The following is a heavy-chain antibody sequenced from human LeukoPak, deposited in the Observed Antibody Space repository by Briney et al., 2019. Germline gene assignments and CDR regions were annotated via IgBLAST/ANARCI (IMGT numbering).Heavy chain of an antibody. CDR2: IYYSGST. Sequence: PSETLSLTCTVSGGSISSHYWSWIRQPPGKGLEWIGYIYYSGSTNYNPSLKSRVTISVDTSKNQFSLKLSSVTAVDTAVYYCARGKQLANNWFDPWGQGTLVTVSS. D-gene: IGHD6-6*01. J-gene: IGHJ5*02. V-gene: IGHV4-59*11. CDR1: GGSISSHY. CDR3: ARGKQLANNWFDP.